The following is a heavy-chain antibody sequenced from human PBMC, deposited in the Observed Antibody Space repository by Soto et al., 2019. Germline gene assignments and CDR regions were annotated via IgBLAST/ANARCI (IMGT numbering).Heavy chain of an antibody. CDR1: GDSLTNYY. CDR3: ARLGFGPLHGLVDV. D-gene: IGHD3-10*01. CDR2: IMYSGYS. Sequence: QVQLQESGPGLVKPSETLSLTCTVSGDSLTNYYCSWFRQPPGKGLEWIGYIMYSGYSAYNLSLKRRVTMSMDTSKTKFSLMLESVTATDTAVYYCARLGFGPLHGLVDVWGQGTTVIVSS. V-gene: IGHV4-59*08. J-gene: IGHJ6*02.